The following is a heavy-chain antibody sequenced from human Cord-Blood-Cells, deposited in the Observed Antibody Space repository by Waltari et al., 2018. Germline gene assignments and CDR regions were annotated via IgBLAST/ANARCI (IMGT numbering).Heavy chain of an antibody. Sequence: XGXGLEWMGWINPNSGCTNYAQKLQGRVTMTRDTSISTAYMGLSRLRSDDTAVYYCARAGYCSSTSCSEYFQHWGQGTLVTVSS. V-gene: IGHV1-2*02. CDR2: INPNSGCT. J-gene: IGHJ1*01. CDR3: ARAGYCSSTSCSEYFQH. D-gene: IGHD2-2*03.